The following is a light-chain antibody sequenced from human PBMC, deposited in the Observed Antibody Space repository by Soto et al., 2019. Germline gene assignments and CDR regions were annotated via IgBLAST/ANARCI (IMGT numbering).Light chain of an antibody. CDR2: AAS. J-gene: IGKJ1*01. Sequence: AIRLTQSPSSFSASTGDIATITCRSNQAISSYLTWYQQTPGKAPKLLIYAASTLQSGVPSRFSGSGSGTDLTLTINSLQPEDFATYICQQTYRLPWTFGQGTKVDIK. V-gene: IGKV1-8*01. CDR3: QQTYRLPWT. CDR1: QAISSY.